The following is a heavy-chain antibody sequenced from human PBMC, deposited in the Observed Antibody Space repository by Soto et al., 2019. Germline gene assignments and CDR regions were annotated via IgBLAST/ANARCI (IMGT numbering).Heavy chain of an antibody. Sequence: EVQLLESGGGLVQPGGSLRLSCAASGFTFSSYAMSWVRQAPGKGLEWVSAISGSGGSTYYADSVKGRFTISRDNSKNTLYLQMNSLRADDTAVYYCAKSYYYDSSGYYPDAFYIWGQGTMVTVSS. V-gene: IGHV3-23*01. CDR1: GFTFSSYA. J-gene: IGHJ3*02. CDR3: AKSYYYDSSGYYPDAFYI. D-gene: IGHD3-22*01. CDR2: ISGSGGST.